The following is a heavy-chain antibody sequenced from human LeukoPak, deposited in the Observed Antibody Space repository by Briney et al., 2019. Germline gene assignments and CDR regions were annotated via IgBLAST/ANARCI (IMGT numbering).Heavy chain of an antibody. J-gene: IGHJ4*02. CDR1: GGTFSSYA. V-gene: IGHV1-69*06. CDR2: IIPIFGTA. CDR3: ARAGGYSLPMSRQNSGYDFFDY. Sequence: SVKVSCKASGGTFSSYAISWVRQAPGQGLEWMGGIIPIFGTANYAQKFQGRVTITADKSTSTAYMELSSLRSEDTAVYYCARAGGYSLPMSRQNSGYDFFDYWGQGTLVTVSS. D-gene: IGHD5-12*01.